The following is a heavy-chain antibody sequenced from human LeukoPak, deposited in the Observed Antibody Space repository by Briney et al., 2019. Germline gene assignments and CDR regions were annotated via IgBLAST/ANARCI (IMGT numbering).Heavy chain of an antibody. Sequence: GGSLRLSCAASGFTFSSYAMSWVRQAPGKGLEWVSAISGSGGSTYYADSVKGRFTISRDNSKNTLYLQMNSLRAEDTAVYYCAKDDYYDSSGYYFSPDYWGQGTLATVSS. CDR1: GFTFSSYA. V-gene: IGHV3-23*01. D-gene: IGHD3-22*01. CDR2: ISGSGGST. CDR3: AKDDYYDSSGYYFSPDY. J-gene: IGHJ4*02.